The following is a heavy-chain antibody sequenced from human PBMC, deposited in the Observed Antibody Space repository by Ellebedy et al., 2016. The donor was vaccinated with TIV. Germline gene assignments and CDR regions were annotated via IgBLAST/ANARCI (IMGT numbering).Heavy chain of an antibody. CDR1: GDSVSDNNLA. CDR3: ASGVGRTWFNP. Sequence: SETLSLTXAISGDSVSDNNLAWSWIRQSPSRGLEWLGRTYYRSKWYTYYAQSVQSRLTINPDTSKNQFSLQLNSVTPEDTAVYYCASGVGRTWFNPWGQGTLVTVSS. D-gene: IGHD1-26*01. CDR2: TYYRSKWYT. J-gene: IGHJ5*02. V-gene: IGHV6-1*01.